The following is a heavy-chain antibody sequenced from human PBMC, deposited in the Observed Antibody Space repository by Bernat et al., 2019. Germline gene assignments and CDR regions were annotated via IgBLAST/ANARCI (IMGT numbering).Heavy chain of an antibody. J-gene: IGHJ4*02. CDR1: GGTFSSYA. V-gene: IGHV1-69*06. D-gene: IGHD5-12*01. Sequence: QVQLVQSGAEVKKPGSSVKVSCKASGGTFSSYAISWVRQAPGQGLEWMGGIIPIFGTANYAQKFQGRVTITADKSTSTAYMGLSGLRSEDTAVYYCATDLSPRRRNTRERVATITFFDYWGQGTLVTVSS. CDR2: IIPIFGTA. CDR3: ATDLSPRRRNTRERVATITFFDY.